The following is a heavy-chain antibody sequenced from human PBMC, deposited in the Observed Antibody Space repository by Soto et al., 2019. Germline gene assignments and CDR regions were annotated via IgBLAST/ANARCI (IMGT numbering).Heavy chain of an antibody. CDR3: ARDPVPAAIYPNWFDP. J-gene: IGHJ5*02. D-gene: IGHD2-2*02. CDR2: ISSSSSYI. V-gene: IGHV3-21*01. CDR1: GFTFSSYS. Sequence: GGSLRLSCAASGFTFSSYSMNWVRQAPGKGLEWVSSISSSSSYIYYADSVKGRFTISRDNAKNSLYLQMNSLRAEDTAVYYCARDPVPAAIYPNWFDPWGQGTLVTVSS.